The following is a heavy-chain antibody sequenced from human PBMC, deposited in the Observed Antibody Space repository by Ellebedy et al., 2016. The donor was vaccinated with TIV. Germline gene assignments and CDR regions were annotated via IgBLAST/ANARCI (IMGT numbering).Heavy chain of an antibody. CDR2: IIPMVDIA. Sequence: AASVKVSCKASGYTFTGYYMHWVRQAPGQGLEWMGRIIPMVDIANYAQKFQGRVTITADKSTSTAYLELSSLRSEDTAVYFCASSIEVTATNDAFDIWGQGTMVTVSS. CDR1: GYTFTGYY. V-gene: IGHV1-69*02. J-gene: IGHJ3*02. CDR3: ASSIEVTATNDAFDI. D-gene: IGHD2-21*02.